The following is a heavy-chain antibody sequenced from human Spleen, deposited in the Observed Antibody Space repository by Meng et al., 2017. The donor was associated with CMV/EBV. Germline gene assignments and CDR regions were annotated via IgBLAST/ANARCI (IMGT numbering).Heavy chain of an antibody. D-gene: IGHD6-13*01. J-gene: IGHJ5*02. Sequence: SGFTFNNYDMYWVRQAPGKGLEWVAVISSDGSNKYYAGSVKGRFTISRDNSKNTLYLQMNSLRAEDTAVYYCARAGSTWSLFGWFDPWGQGTLVTVS. CDR3: ARAGSTWSLFGWFDP. V-gene: IGHV3-30*04. CDR1: GFTFNNYD. CDR2: ISSDGSNK.